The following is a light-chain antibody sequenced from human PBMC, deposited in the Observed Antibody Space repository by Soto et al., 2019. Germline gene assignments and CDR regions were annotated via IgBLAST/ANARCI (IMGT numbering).Light chain of an antibody. CDR2: AAS. J-gene: IGKJ1*01. CDR1: QAISTW. V-gene: IGKV1D-12*01. Sequence: DIQMTQSPSSVSASVGDRVTITCRASQAISTWLAWYQQKPGKAPKLLIYAASNLQTGVPSRFSGSRSGTDFTLTISNLQPEDFATYYRQQASSFPRTVRQRTKVEIK. CDR3: QQASSFPRT.